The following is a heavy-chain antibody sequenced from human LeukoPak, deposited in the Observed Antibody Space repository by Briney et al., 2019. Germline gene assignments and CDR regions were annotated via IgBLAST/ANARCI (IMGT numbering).Heavy chain of an antibody. Sequence: PGGSLRLSCAASGFTFDDYAMHWVRHAPGKGLEWVSTISVSGGSTYYADSVKGRFTISRDMSKNTLYLQMNSLRAEDTAVYYCAKRGGYSYGFDYWGQGTLVTVSS. CDR1: GFTFDDYA. CDR3: AKRGGYSYGFDY. CDR2: ISVSGGST. J-gene: IGHJ4*02. D-gene: IGHD5-18*01. V-gene: IGHV3-23*01.